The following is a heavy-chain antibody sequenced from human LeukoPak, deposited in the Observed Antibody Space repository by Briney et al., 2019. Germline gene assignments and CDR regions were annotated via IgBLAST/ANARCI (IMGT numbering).Heavy chain of an antibody. CDR2: IYHTRPT. V-gene: IGHV4-30-2*01. CDR1: VGAISSGLCG. CDR3: ARLQYRSGPRRYWFDP. J-gene: IGHJ5*02. Sequence: SQTLSLTCEVSVGAISSGLCGWGWIRQPLGKGLGWIGYIYHTRPTYSSPSLKSGVTISVDTSKSRFCLRLSSLTAARTAVYDCARLQYRSGPRRYWFDPWRQGTLVPVSS. D-gene: IGHD2-15*01.